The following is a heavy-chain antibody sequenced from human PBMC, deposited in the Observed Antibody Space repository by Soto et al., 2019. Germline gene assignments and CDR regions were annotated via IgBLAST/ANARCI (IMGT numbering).Heavy chain of an antibody. V-gene: IGHV4-39*07. Sequence: SETLCLTCTVSGGSISSSSYYWTWIRQPPGTGLEWIGEINHSGSTNYNPSLKSRVTISVDTSKNQFSLKLTSVTAADTAVYYCARDKITGLFDYWGQGTLLTVSS. D-gene: IGHD2-8*02. CDR2: INHSGST. CDR3: ARDKITGLFDY. J-gene: IGHJ4*02. CDR1: GGSISSSSYY.